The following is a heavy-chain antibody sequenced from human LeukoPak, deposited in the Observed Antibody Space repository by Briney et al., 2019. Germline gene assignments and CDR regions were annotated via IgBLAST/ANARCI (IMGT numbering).Heavy chain of an antibody. J-gene: IGHJ4*02. D-gene: IGHD3-16*02. V-gene: IGHV1-2*06. CDR2: INPNSGGT. Sequence: ASVKVSCKASGYTFTGYYMHWVRQAPGQGLEWMGRINPNSGGTNYAQKFQGRVTMTRDTSISTAYMELSRLRSDDTAVYYYAREASTYYDYVWGSYREDFDYWGQGTLVTVSS. CDR3: AREASTYYDYVWGSYREDFDY. CDR1: GYTFTGYY.